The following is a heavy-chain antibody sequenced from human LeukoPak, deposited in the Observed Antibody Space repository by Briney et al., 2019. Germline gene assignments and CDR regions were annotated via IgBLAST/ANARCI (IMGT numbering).Heavy chain of an antibody. V-gene: IGHV3-72*01. CDR1: GFTFSDHY. CDR2: TRNKAKGYTT. Sequence: GGSLRLSCAASGFTFSDHYMDWDRQAPGKGLEWVGRTRNKAKGYTTEYAASVKGRFTVSRDDSENSLYLQMNSLKIEDTALYYCARGATATTNYAYGMDVWGQGTTVTVS. D-gene: IGHD4-11*01. J-gene: IGHJ6*02. CDR3: ARGATATTNYAYGMDV.